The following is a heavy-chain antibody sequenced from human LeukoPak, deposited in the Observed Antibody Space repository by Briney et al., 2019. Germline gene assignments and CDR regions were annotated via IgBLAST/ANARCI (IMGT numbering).Heavy chain of an antibody. D-gene: IGHD6-19*01. V-gene: IGHV4-31*03. CDR2: IYYSGST. CDR1: GGSISSGGYY. CDR3: ARGRGIHSSGWYWRRWFDP. Sequence: SETLSLTCTVSGGSISSGGYYWSWIRQHPGKGLEWIGYIYYSGSTYYNPSLKSRVTISVDTSKNQFSLKLSSVTAADTAVYYCARGRGIHSSGWYWRRWFDPWGQGTLVTVSS. J-gene: IGHJ5*02.